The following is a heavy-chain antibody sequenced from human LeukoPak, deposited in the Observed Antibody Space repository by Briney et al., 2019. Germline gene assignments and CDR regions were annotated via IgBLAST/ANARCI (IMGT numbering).Heavy chain of an antibody. CDR3: ARGANWNYVDY. CDR2: INPTGST. D-gene: IGHD1-20*01. CDR1: GGSFSGYY. Sequence: SETLSLTCAVYGGSFSGYYWSWIRQPPGKGLEWMREINPTGSTNYNPSLKSRVTISVDTSKNQFSLKLSSVTAADTAVYYCARGANWNYVDYWGQGTLGTVSS. V-gene: IGHV4-34*01. J-gene: IGHJ4*02.